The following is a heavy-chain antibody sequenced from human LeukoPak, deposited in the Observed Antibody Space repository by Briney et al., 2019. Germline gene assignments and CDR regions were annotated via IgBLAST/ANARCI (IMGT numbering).Heavy chain of an antibody. CDR2: TYYRSKWYN. CDR1: GDSVASNSAA. J-gene: IGHJ4*02. CDR3: ARDLRGAFSGCFDY. V-gene: IGHV6-1*01. D-gene: IGHD6-19*01. Sequence: SQTLSLTCAISGDSVASNSAAWNWIRQSPSRGLEWLGRTYYRSKWYNDYAVSVKSRLTINPDTSKNQFSLQLNSVTPEDTAVYYCARDLRGAFSGCFDYWGQGTLVTVSS.